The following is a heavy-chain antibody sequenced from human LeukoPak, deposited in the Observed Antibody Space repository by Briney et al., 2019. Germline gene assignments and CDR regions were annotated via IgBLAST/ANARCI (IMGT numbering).Heavy chain of an antibody. CDR3: ARFIRHQLPTSDY. Sequence: ASVKVSCQTSGYIFTTYDINGVRQATGHGLEWMGWMNPETSGTQPAQKIQGRLTMTMDASAGTAYMELSSLPSDDTAVYNCARFIRHQLPTSDYWGQGTLVTVSS. J-gene: IGHJ4*02. D-gene: IGHD2-21*01. V-gene: IGHV1-8*01. CDR2: MNPETSGT. CDR1: GYIFTTYD.